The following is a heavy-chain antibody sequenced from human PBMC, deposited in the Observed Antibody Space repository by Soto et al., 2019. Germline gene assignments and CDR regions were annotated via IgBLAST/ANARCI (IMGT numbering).Heavy chain of an antibody. Sequence: EVQLLESGGGLVQPGGSLRLSCAASGFTFSSYAMSWVRQAPGKGLEWVSAISGSGGSTYYAYSVKGRFTISRDNSKNTLYLPMNSLRAEDTAVYYCEKARLWEVVTAIPYYGMDVWGQGTTVTVSS. D-gene: IGHD2-21*02. CDR1: GFTFSSYA. CDR2: ISGSGGST. V-gene: IGHV3-23*01. J-gene: IGHJ6*02. CDR3: EKARLWEVVTAIPYYGMDV.